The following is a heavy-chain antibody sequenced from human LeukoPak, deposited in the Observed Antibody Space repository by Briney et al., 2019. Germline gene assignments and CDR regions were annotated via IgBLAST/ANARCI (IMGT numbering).Heavy chain of an antibody. D-gene: IGHD3-16*02. CDR2: ISAYNGNT. V-gene: IGHV1-18*04. J-gene: IGHJ4*02. CDR3: ARWRSYGWGSYRYRDGDY. CDR1: GYTFTSYG. Sequence: GASVKVSCKASGYTFTSYGISWVRQAPGQGVEWMGWISAYNGNTNYAQKLQGRVTMTTDTSTSTAYMELRSLRSDDTAVYYCARWRSYGWGSYRYRDGDYWGQGTLVTVSS.